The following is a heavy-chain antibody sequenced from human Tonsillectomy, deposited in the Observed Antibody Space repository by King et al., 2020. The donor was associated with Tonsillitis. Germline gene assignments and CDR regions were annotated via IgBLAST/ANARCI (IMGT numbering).Heavy chain of an antibody. D-gene: IGHD3-10*01. V-gene: IGHV4-59*01. CDR2: IYYNGST. CDR3: ASATFGELSPNFDY. CDR1: GGSISSYY. J-gene: IGHJ4*02. Sequence: LQLQESGPGLVKPSETLSLTCTVSGGSISSYYWSWIRQPPGKGREWIGYIYYNGSTNYIPSLKTRVTISVDTSKHQFLLQLSSVTAADTAVYYCASATFGELSPNFDYWGQGTLVTVSS.